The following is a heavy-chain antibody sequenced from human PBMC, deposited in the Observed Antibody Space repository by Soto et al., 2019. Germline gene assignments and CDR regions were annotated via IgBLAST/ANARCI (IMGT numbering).Heavy chain of an antibody. J-gene: IGHJ2*01. CDR1: GYTFTRYA. Sequence: EASVKVSCKASGYTFTRYAMHWVRQAPEQRLEWMGWINAGNGNTKYSQKFQGRVTITRDTSASTAYMELSSLRSEDTAVYYCARVSSKVERLHNWYFDLWGRGTLVTVPQ. V-gene: IGHV1-3*01. CDR2: INAGNGNT. CDR3: ARVSSKVERLHNWYFDL. D-gene: IGHD1-1*01.